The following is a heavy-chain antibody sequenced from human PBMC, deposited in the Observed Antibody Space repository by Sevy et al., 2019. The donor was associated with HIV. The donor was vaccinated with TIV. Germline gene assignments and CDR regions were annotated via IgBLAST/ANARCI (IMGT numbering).Heavy chain of an antibody. CDR1: GFTFSGST. V-gene: IGHV3-73*01. CDR2: IRSKANSYAT. CDR3: ARTFYYYYMDV. J-gene: IGHJ6*03. Sequence: GESLKISCAASGFTFSGSTIHWVRQASGKGLEWTGRIRSKANSYATAYTASVIGRFTISRAESMNTAYLQMYNLKTESKAVYYCARTFYYYYMDVWGKGATVTVSS. D-gene: IGHD3-16*01.